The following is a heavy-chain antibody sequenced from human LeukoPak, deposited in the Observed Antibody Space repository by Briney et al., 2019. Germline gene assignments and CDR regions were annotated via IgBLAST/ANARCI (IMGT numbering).Heavy chain of an antibody. CDR1: GGSFSGYY. CDR2: INHSGST. J-gene: IGHJ4*02. Sequence: SETLSLTCAVYGGSFSGYYWSWIRQPPGKGLEWIGEINHSGSTNYNPSLKSRVIISVDTSKNQFSLKLSSVTAADTAVYYCARAWGPSSSVDYWGQGTLVTVSS. V-gene: IGHV4-34*01. D-gene: IGHD6-6*01. CDR3: ARAWGPSSSVDY.